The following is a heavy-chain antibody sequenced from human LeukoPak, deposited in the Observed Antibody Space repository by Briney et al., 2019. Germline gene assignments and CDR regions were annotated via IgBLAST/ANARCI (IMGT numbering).Heavy chain of an antibody. CDR3: ARGDNSEQWLVRGMVGGYFDY. Sequence: GGSLRLSCRASGFSVDSVFMNWVRQPPGKGLEWVSFIMPGGHIDYTDSVKGRFTISRDSFKNTLSLQMNSLRVDDSAVYYCARGDNSEQWLVRGMVGGYFDYWGQGTLVTVSS. CDR2: IMPGGHI. D-gene: IGHD6-19*01. V-gene: IGHV3-66*01. CDR1: GFSVDSVF. J-gene: IGHJ4*02.